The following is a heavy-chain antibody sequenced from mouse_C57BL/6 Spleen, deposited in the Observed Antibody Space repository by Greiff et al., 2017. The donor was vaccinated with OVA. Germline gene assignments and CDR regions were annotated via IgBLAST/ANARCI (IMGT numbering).Heavy chain of an antibody. J-gene: IGHJ4*01. CDR3: ERAFYYDYGVDYAMDY. V-gene: IGHV1-55*01. D-gene: IGHD2-4*01. Sequence: QVQLQQPGAELVKPGASVKMSCKASGYTFTSYWITWVKQRPGQGLEWIGDIYPGSGSTNYNEKFKSKATLTVDTSSSTAYMQLSSLTSEDSAVYYGERAFYYDYGVDYAMDYWGQGTSVTVSS. CDR1: GYTFTSYW. CDR2: IYPGSGST.